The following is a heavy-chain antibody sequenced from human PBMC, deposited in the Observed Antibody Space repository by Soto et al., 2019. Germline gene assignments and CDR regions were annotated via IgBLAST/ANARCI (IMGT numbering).Heavy chain of an antibody. CDR3: AKDRGYPRDYFHS. Sequence: EVQLLESGGGLVQPGGSLRLSCAASGFTLNNYGMSWVRQAPGKGLEWVSAISPNGQGIYYADSVKGRFIISKDNSKNTVFLHMDSLTADDSAVYYCAKDRGYPRDYFHSWGQGTLVTVSS. D-gene: IGHD6-13*01. J-gene: IGHJ4*02. V-gene: IGHV3-23*01. CDR2: ISPNGQGI. CDR1: GFTLNNYG.